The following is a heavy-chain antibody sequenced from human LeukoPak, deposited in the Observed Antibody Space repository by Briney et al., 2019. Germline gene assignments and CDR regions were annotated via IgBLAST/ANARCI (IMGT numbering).Heavy chain of an antibody. D-gene: IGHD3-22*01. V-gene: IGHV3-7*01. CDR1: GFTFRSYW. J-gene: IGHJ4*02. Sequence: GGSLRLSCAASGFTFRSYWMSWVRQAPGKGLEWVANIKQDGSEKYYVDSVKGRFTISRDNAKNSLYLQMSSLRAEDTAVYYCVRDFGGDSTGCFDYWGQGTLLTVSS. CDR2: IKQDGSEK. CDR3: VRDFGGDSTGCFDY.